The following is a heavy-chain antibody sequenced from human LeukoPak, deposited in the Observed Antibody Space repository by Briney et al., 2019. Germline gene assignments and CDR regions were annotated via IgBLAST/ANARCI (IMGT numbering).Heavy chain of an antibody. CDR1: GGSISGYY. J-gene: IGHJ4*02. V-gene: IGHV4-59*08. CDR2: IHYSGTT. CDR3: ARLKGEASVTERFDY. D-gene: IGHD3-16*01. Sequence: PSETLSLTCTVPGGSISGYYWTWIRQPPGKGLEWLGYIHYSGTTSHNPSLKSRVSISVDTSKNQFSLKVSSVTAADTAVYYCARLKGEASVTERFDYWGQGTLVTVSS.